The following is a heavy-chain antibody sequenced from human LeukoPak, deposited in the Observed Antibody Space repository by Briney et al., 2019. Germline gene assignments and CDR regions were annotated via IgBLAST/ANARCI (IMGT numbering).Heavy chain of an antibody. D-gene: IGHD6-13*01. V-gene: IGHV4-30-4*07. Sequence: PSQTLSLTCAVSGGSISSGGYSWSWIRQPPGKGLEWIGYSDYSGTTNYNPSLKRRVTISEDTSKNQFSLKLSSVTAADTAVYYCARGRFGIAAATTALGIWGQGTMVTVSS. CDR2: SDYSGTT. J-gene: IGHJ3*02. CDR1: GGSISSGGYS. CDR3: ARGRFGIAAATTALGI.